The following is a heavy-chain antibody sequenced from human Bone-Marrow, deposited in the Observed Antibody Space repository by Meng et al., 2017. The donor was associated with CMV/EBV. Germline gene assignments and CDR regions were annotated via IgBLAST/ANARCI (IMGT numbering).Heavy chain of an antibody. CDR3: ARDYGMDV. J-gene: IGHJ6*02. CDR2: ISYDGSNK. V-gene: IGHV3-30*04. CDR1: GFTFSSYA. Sequence: GGSLRLSCAASGFTFSSYAMHWVRQAPGKGLEWVAVISYDGSNKYYADSVKGRFTISRDNSKNTLYLQMNSLRAEDTAVYYCARDYGMDVWGQGTTVTVSS.